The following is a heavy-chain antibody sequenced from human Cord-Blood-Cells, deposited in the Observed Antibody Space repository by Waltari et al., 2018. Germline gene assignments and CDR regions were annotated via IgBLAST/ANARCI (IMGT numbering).Heavy chain of an antibody. CDR1: GYTFTSYD. D-gene: IGHD7-27*01. CDR2: RKPNSGNT. Sequence: QVQLVQSGAEVKKPGASVKVSCKASGYTFTSYDINWVRQATGKGLEWMGGRKPNSGNTGYAQKFQGRVTMTRNTSISTAYMELSSLRSEDTAVYYCARGWGWDRNAFDIWGQGTMVTVSS. CDR3: ARGWGWDRNAFDI. J-gene: IGHJ3*02. V-gene: IGHV1-8*01.